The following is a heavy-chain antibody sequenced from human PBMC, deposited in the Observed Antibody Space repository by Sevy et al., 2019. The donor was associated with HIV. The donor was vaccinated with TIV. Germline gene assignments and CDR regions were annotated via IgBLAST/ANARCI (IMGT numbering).Heavy chain of an antibody. V-gene: IGHV3-15*01. CDR2: IKSKIDGATR. Sequence: GGSLRLSCEASGFTFNNAWMSWVRQAPGKGLEWVGRIKSKIDGATRAFAAPVKGRFAISRDVSKNTRYWQMNSLKTEDTAVYYCTAGVGTSDFDYWGRGVLVTVSS. D-gene: IGHD1-26*01. CDR3: TAGVGTSDFDY. CDR1: GFTFNNAW. J-gene: IGHJ4*02.